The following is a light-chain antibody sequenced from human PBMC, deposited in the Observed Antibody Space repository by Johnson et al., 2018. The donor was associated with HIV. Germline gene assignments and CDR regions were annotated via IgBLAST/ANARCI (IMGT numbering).Light chain of an antibody. Sequence: QSVLTQSPSVSAAPGQKVTISCSGSSSNIGNNYVSWYQQLPGTAPKLLIYDNNKRPSGIPDRFSGSKSGPSATLGITGLQTGDGADYYCGTWDNSLSTGGVFGTGTKVTVL. CDR2: DNN. CDR1: SSNIGNNY. J-gene: IGLJ1*01. V-gene: IGLV1-51*01. CDR3: GTWDNSLSTGGV.